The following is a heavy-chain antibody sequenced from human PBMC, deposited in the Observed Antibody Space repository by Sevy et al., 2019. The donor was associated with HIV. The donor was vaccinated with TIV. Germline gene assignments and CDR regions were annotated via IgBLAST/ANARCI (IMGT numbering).Heavy chain of an antibody. J-gene: IGHJ6*03. CDR2: IKQDGSEK. CDR1: GFTFISYG. Sequence: GGSLRLSCAASGFTFISYGMSWVRQAPGKGLEWVANIKQDGSEKYYVDSGKGRFTISRDNAKNSLYLQMNSLRAEDTAVYYCARDGGYGTDYYMDVWGKGTTVTVSS. D-gene: IGHD6-25*01. V-gene: IGHV3-7*01. CDR3: ARDGGYGTDYYMDV.